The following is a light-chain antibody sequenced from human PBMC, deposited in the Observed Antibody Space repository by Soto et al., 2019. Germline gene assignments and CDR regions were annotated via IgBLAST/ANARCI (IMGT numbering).Light chain of an antibody. CDR2: AAS. J-gene: IGKJ1*01. V-gene: IGKV1-39*01. CDR1: QTIIRY. CDR3: QQYNSYSWT. Sequence: DIQMTQSPSSLSASVGDRVTITCRASQTIIRYLNWYQQESGKAPKLLISAASSLRSGVPSRFNGSRSGTDFTLTISSLQPDDFATYYCQQYNSYSWTFGQGSMVDIK.